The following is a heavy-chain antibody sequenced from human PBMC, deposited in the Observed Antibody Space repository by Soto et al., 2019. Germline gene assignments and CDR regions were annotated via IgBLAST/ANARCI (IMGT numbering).Heavy chain of an antibody. CDR3: ARATNLVGARADAFDI. CDR1: GGSFSGYY. V-gene: IGHV4-34*01. CDR2: INHSGST. J-gene: IGHJ3*02. Sequence: SETLSLTCAVYGGSFSGYYWSWIRQPPGKGLEWIGEINHSGSTNYNPSLKSRVTISVDTSKNQFSLKLSSVTAADTAVYYCARATNLVGARADAFDIWGQGTMVTVSS. D-gene: IGHD1-26*01.